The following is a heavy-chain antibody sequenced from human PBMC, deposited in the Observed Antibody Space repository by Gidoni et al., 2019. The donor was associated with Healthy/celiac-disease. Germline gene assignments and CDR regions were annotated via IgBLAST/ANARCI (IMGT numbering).Heavy chain of an antibody. CDR2: IHYSGST. CDR3: ARSLAFVLQDRPDSSGYYFLPYNWFDP. V-gene: IGHV4-39*01. J-gene: IGHJ5*02. Sequence: QLQLQESGPGLVKPSETLSLTCTVSGGSISSSSYYWGWIRPPPGKGLDWIGSIHYSGSTYYNPSHKSRVTISVDTSKIQFSRKLSSVTAADTAVYYCARSLAFVLQDRPDSSGYYFLPYNWFDPWGQGTLVTVSS. CDR1: GGSISSSSYY. D-gene: IGHD3-22*01.